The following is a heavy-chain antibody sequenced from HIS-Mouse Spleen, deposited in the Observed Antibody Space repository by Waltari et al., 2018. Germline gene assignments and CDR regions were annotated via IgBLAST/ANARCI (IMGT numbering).Heavy chain of an antibody. CDR1: GGSISRSSYY. V-gene: IGHV4-39*07. J-gene: IGHJ2*01. Sequence: QLQLQESGPGLVKPSETRSLTCTVSGGSISRSSYYWGWIRQPPGQGLEWIGSTYYSGSTYYNPSLKSRVTISVDTSKNQFSLKLSSVTAADTAVYYCAREIPYSSSWYDWYFDLWGRGTLVTVSS. CDR3: AREIPYSSSWYDWYFDL. CDR2: TYYSGST. D-gene: IGHD6-13*01.